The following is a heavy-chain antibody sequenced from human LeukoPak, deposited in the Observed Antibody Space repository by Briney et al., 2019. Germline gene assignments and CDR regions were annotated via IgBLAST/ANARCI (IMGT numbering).Heavy chain of an antibody. CDR1: GSSFTSNW. V-gene: IGHV5-51*01. CDR3: ARHPWGIKVADY. D-gene: IGHD3-16*01. J-gene: IGHJ4*02. Sequence: GESLKISGKGSGSSFTSNWIGWVRQLPGKGLEWMGIIYPGDSETTYSPSFQGQVTISADKSITTAYLQWDSLKASDTAMYYCARHPWGIKVADYWGQGTLVTVSS. CDR2: IYPGDSET.